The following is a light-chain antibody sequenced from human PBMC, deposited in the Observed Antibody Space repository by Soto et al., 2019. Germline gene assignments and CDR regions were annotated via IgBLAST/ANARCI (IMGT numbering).Light chain of an antibody. CDR2: AAS. V-gene: IGKV1-12*01. CDR1: QVISSF. CDR3: QQANSFPLT. Sequence: DIQMTQSPSSVSASVGDSVTITCRASQVISSFLVWYQQKPGKAPKLLIYAASSLQSGVPSRFSGSGSGTDFTLTISSLQPEDFATYYCQQANSFPLTFGGGTKVDIK. J-gene: IGKJ4*01.